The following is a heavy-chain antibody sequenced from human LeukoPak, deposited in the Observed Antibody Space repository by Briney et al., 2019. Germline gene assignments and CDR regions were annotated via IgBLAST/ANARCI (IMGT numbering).Heavy chain of an antibody. Sequence: GGSLRLSCAASGFTFSSYGMHWVRQAPGKGLEWVAVISYDGGNKYYADSVKGRFTISRDNSKNTLYLQMNSLRAEDTAVYYCAASPTNRRTGYYSNYFDYWGQGTLVTVSS. J-gene: IGHJ4*02. CDR2: ISYDGGNK. D-gene: IGHD3/OR15-3a*01. V-gene: IGHV3-30*03. CDR1: GFTFSSYG. CDR3: AASPTNRRTGYYSNYFDY.